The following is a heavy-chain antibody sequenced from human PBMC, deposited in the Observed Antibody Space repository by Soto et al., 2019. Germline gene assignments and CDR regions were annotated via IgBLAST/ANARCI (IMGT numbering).Heavy chain of an antibody. V-gene: IGHV3-23*01. D-gene: IGHD3-10*01. CDR3: AKGRGGAYYYYGLDV. CDR1: GFTFNTYA. CDR2: ISGSGATT. Sequence: EVQLLESGGGLVQPGESLTLSCAASGFTFNTYAMTWARRAPGKGLEWVSAISGSGATTYVADSVKGRFTISRDNSKDTLYLQMNSLRAEHTAIYYCAKGRGGAYYYYGLDVWGQGTTVTVSS. J-gene: IGHJ6*02.